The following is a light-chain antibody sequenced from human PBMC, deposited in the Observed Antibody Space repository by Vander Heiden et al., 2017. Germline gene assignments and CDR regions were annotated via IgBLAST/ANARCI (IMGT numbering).Light chain of an antibody. CDR3: QVWDSSSDHDG. CDR1: NLGSKS. Sequence: SYVLTQPPSVSVAPGKTASITCGGNNLGSKSVHWYQQKPGQAPVLVVYDDSDRPSGIPERFAGSNAGNTDTLTISRVEAGDEADDDCQVWDSSSDHDGCETGPKL. J-gene: IGLJ1*01. V-gene: IGLV3-21*03. CDR2: DDS.